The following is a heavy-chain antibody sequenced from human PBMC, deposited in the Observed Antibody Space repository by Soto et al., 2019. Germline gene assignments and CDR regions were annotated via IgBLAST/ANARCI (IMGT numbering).Heavy chain of an antibody. D-gene: IGHD4-4*01. V-gene: IGHV1-18*01. Sequence: ASVKVSCKASGYTFTSYGISWVRQAPGQGLEWMGWISAYNGNTNYAQKLQGRVTMTTDTSTSTAYMELRSLRSDDTAVYYCARVLPTVTPRHWFDSSCQGPLVTLS. CDR2: ISAYNGNT. CDR3: ARVLPTVTPRHWFDS. J-gene: IGHJ5*01. CDR1: GYTFTSYG.